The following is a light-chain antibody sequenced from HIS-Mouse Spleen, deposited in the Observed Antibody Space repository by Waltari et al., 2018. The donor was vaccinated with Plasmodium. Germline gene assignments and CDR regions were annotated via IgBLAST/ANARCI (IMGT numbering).Light chain of an antibody. CDR3: SSYAGSNNLV. Sequence: QSALTQPPSASGSPGQSVTIPCTGPSSDVGGYNYVPWYQQHPGKAPKLMIYEVSNRPSGVPDRFSGSKSGNTASLTVSGLQAEDEADYYCSSYAGSNNLVFGGGTKLTVL. CDR1: SSDVGGYNY. V-gene: IGLV2-8*01. J-gene: IGLJ2*01. CDR2: EVS.